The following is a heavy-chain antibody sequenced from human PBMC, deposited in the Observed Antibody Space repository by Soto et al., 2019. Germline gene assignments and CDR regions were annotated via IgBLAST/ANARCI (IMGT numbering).Heavy chain of an antibody. J-gene: IGHJ6*02. CDR2: ISFDGSNK. CDR3: AKERWELFYHYYGMDV. V-gene: IGHV3-30*18. D-gene: IGHD1-26*01. Sequence: GESLKISCAASGLSFSSYGMHWVRQAPGKGLEWVAVISFDGSNKYSADSVKGRFTISRDNSKNTLYLQMNSLRPEDTAVYYCAKERWELFYHYYGMDVWGQGTTVTVSS. CDR1: GLSFSSYG.